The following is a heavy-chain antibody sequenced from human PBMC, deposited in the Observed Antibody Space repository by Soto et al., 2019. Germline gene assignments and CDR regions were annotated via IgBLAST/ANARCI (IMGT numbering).Heavy chain of an antibody. V-gene: IGHV4-30-4*01. CDR3: ARVSYYYDSSGYYRADY. D-gene: IGHD3-22*01. J-gene: IGHJ4*02. CDR1: GGSISSGDYY. Sequence: PSETLSLTCTVSGGSISSGDYYWSWIRQPPGKGLEWIGYIYYSGSTYYNPSLKSRVTISVDTSKNQFSLKLSSVTAADTAVYYCARVSYYYDSSGYYRADYWGQGTLVTVSS. CDR2: IYYSGST.